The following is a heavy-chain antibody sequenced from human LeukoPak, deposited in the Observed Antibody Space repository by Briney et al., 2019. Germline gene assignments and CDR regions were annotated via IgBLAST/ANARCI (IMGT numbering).Heavy chain of an antibody. CDR2: ISGSGGST. J-gene: IGHJ4*02. CDR3: AKDRTVLVPVVIDY. CDR1: GFTFSNYA. D-gene: IGHD2-2*01. V-gene: IGHV3-23*01. Sequence: GGSLRLSCAASGFTFSNYAMGWVRQAPGKGLEWVSVISGSGGSTYYADSVKGRFTISRDNSKNTLYLQMNSLRAEDTAVYYCAKDRTVLVPVVIDYWGQGTLVAVSS.